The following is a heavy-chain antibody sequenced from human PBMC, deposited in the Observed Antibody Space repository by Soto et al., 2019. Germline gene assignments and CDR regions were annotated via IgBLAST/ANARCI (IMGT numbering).Heavy chain of an antibody. D-gene: IGHD2-15*01. V-gene: IGHV1-69*12. CDR1: GGTFSSYA. CDR2: IIPIFGTA. CDR3: ARDIPLGDCSGGSCHALDY. J-gene: IGHJ4*02. Sequence: QVQLVQSGAEVKKPGSSVKVSCKASGGTFSSYAISWVRQAPGQGLEWMGGIIPIFGTANYAQKFQGRVTITEDESTSTAYMELSSLRAEDTAVYYCARDIPLGDCSGGSCHALDYWGQGTLVTVSS.